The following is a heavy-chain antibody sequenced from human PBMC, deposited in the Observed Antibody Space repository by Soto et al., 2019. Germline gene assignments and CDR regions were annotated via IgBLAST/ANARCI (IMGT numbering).Heavy chain of an antibody. D-gene: IGHD5-12*01. CDR2: INPNGGVT. J-gene: IGHJ6*03. Sequence: QVQLVQSGAEVRKPGASVTVSCRSSGDSFNDYYIHWVRQAPGQGFEWMGWINPNGGVTKYAQKFQGWVSMTRETAIRTVYMQLSRLRPDDTAVYYCARESGGATATLDYYCFYMDVWGTGTAVTVPS. CDR3: ARESGGATATLDYYCFYMDV. CDR1: GDSFNDYY. V-gene: IGHV1-2*04.